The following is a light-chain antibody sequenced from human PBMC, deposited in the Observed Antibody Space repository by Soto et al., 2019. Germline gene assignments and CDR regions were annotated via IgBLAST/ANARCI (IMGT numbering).Light chain of an antibody. CDR1: QSISSW. V-gene: IGKV1-5*03. Sequence: DIQMTQSPSTLSASVGDRVTITCRASQSISSWLAWYQQKPGKAPKLLIYKASSLENGVTSRFSGSGSGTEFTLTISSLQPDDFATYYCQQYNSYSWTFGQGTKVEIK. CDR2: KAS. J-gene: IGKJ1*01. CDR3: QQYNSYSWT.